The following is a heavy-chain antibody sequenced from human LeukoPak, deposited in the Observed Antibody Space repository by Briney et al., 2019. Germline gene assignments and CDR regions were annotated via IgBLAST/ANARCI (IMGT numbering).Heavy chain of an antibody. V-gene: IGHV1-69*13. Sequence: ASVKVSCKASGGTFNTFAISWVRQAPGQGLEWMGGVIPIFGSTNYAQKFQGRVTITADESTSTAYMELSSLRSEDTAVYYCARSRSSVVVISATGYYYYMDVWGNGTTVTISS. J-gene: IGHJ6*03. D-gene: IGHD2-15*01. CDR1: GGTFNTFA. CDR2: VIPIFGST. CDR3: ARSRSSVVVISATGYYYYMDV.